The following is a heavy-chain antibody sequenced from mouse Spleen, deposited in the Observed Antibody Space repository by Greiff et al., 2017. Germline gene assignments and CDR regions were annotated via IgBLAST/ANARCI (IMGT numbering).Heavy chain of an antibody. D-gene: IGHD1-2*01. V-gene: IGHV5-12-1*01. J-gene: IGHJ4*01. Sequence: EVQLVESGGGLVKLGGSLKLSCAASGFTFSSYYMSWVRQTPEKRLEWVATISSGGGSTYYPDSVKGRFTISRDNAKNTLYLQMSSLNSEDTAVYYCARDRTSAPYYAMDYWGQGTSVTVSS. CDR2: ISSGGGST. CDR1: GFTFSSYY. CDR3: ARDRTSAPYYAMDY.